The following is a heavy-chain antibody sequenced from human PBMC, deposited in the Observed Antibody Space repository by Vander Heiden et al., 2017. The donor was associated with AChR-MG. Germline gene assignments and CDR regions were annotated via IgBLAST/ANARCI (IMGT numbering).Heavy chain of an antibody. CDR3: ATYGDYLHYYYYYGMDV. D-gene: IGHD4-17*01. CDR1: GYTFTRCD. CDR2: MNPNSGNT. V-gene: IGHV1-8*01. Sequence: QAHLVQSGAEVKKPGASVKVSCKASGYTFTRCDINWVRQATGQGLEWMGWMNPNSGNTGYAKKCQGRVTMTRNTSISTAYMELSSLRSEDTAVYYCATYGDYLHYYYYYGMDVWCQVTTVTDSS. J-gene: IGHJ6*02.